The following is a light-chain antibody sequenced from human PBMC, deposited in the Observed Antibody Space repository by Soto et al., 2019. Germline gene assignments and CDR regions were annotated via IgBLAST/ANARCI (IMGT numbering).Light chain of an antibody. Sequence: QSALTQPASVSGSPGQSITTSCTGTSSDVGGYNFVSWYQQHPGKAPKLVIYDVSNRPSGVSNRFSGSKSGNTASLTISGLQAEDEADYYCSSYTSSSTGVFGTGTKLTVL. CDR2: DVS. J-gene: IGLJ1*01. CDR3: SSYTSSSTGV. CDR1: SSDVGGYNF. V-gene: IGLV2-14*01.